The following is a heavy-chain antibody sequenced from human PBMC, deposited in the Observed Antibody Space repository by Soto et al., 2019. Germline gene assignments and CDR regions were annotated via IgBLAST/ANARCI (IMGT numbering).Heavy chain of an antibody. D-gene: IGHD5-18*01. J-gene: IGHJ4*02. CDR1: GGSISSSSYY. CDR3: ARQGSPPWIQLWFSFDY. CDR2: IYYSGST. V-gene: IGHV4-39*01. Sequence: QLQLQESGPGLVKPSETLSLTCTVSGGSISSSSYYWGWIRQPPGKGLEWIGSIYYSGSTYYNPSLKSRVTISVNTSQNQFSLKLSSVTAADTAVYYCARQGSPPWIQLWFSFDYWGQGTLVTVSS.